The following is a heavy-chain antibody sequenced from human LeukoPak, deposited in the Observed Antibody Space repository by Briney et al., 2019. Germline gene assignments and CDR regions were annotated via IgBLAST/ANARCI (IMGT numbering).Heavy chain of an antibody. CDR2: IYHSGST. V-gene: IGHV4-38-2*01. D-gene: IGHD3-22*01. CDR3: ASPSHEGYYDSSGYPYAFDI. CDR1: GYSISSGYY. Sequence: PSETLSLTCAVSGYSISSGYYWGWIRQPPGKGLEWIGSIYHSGSTYYNPSLKSRVTISVDTSKNPFSLKLSSVTAADTAVYYCASPSHEGYYDSSGYPYAFDIWGQGTMVTVSS. J-gene: IGHJ3*02.